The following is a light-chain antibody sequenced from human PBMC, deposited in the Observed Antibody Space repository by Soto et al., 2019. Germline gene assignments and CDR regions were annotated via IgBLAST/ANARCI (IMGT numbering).Light chain of an antibody. Sequence: DIQMTQSPSTLSASVGDRVTITCRASQSISSWLAWYQQKPGKAPKLLIYDASSLESGVPSRFSGSGSGTEFTLTICSLQPDDFATYYCQQYNSYSWTFGQGTKVEIK. CDR3: QQYNSYSWT. J-gene: IGKJ1*01. V-gene: IGKV1-5*01. CDR1: QSISSW. CDR2: DAS.